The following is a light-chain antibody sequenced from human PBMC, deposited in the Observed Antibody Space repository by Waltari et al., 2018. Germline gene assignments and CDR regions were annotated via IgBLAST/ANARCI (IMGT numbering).Light chain of an antibody. V-gene: IGKV1-39*01. Sequence: QMTQSPSSLSASVGDRVTITCRASQTIDYLSWYQHKPGEAPKLLIYETSTLQSGVPTSFSGSKFGTTFILTISSLQPEDFATYFCQPNYDTPRTFGQGTKVDIK. J-gene: IGKJ2*02. CDR3: QPNYDTPRT. CDR2: ETS. CDR1: QTIDY.